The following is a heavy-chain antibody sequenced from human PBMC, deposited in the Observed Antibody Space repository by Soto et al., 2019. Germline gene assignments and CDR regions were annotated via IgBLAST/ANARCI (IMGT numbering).Heavy chain of an antibody. CDR1: GFTFSRNA. D-gene: IGHD6-13*01. V-gene: IGHV3-23*01. J-gene: IGHJ4*02. CDR3: AKGYREYSSSWFDY. CDR2: MSGSGGST. Sequence: PGGSLRLFCAASGFTFSRNAMSWVRQAPGKGLEWVSVMSGSGGSTYYADSVTGRFTISRDNCKNTLYLQMNSLRAEDTAVYYCAKGYREYSSSWFDYWGQGTLVTVSS.